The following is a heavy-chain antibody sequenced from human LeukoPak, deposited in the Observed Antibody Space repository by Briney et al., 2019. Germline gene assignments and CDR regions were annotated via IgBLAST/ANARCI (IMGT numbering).Heavy chain of an antibody. CDR3: ARDLDFWSGYPNDY. J-gene: IGHJ4*02. CDR1: RGSISSSY. CDR2: IYTSGST. D-gene: IGHD3-3*01. Sequence: SHSLSFPRTAHRGSISSSYWTCIQPPARKRLNSIGPIYTSGSTNYNPSLESRVTMSVDTSKNQFSLKLSSVTAADTAVYYCARDLDFWSGYPNDYWGQGTLVTVSS. V-gene: IGHV4-4*07.